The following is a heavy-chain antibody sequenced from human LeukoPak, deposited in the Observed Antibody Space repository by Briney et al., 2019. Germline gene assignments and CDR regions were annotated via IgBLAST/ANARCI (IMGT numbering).Heavy chain of an antibody. Sequence: ASVKVSCKASGYTFTSYAISWVRQAPGQGLEWMGRIIPILGITNYAQKFQGRVTITADKSTSTAYMELSSLRSEDTAVYYCARDRGVGAHWGQGTLVTVSS. CDR2: IIPILGIT. CDR1: GYTFTSYA. CDR3: ARDRGVGAH. V-gene: IGHV1-69*04. D-gene: IGHD1-26*01. J-gene: IGHJ4*02.